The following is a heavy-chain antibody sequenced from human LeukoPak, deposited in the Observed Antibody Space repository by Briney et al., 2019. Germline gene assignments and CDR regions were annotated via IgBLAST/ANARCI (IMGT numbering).Heavy chain of an antibody. Sequence: SETLSLTCAVYGGSFSGYYWSWIRQPPGKGLEWIGEINHSGSTNYNPSLKSRVTISVDTSKNQFSLKLSSVTAADTAVYYCARVGITMIEVFHHAFDIWGQGTMVTVSS. CDR3: ARVGITMIEVFHHAFDI. J-gene: IGHJ3*02. CDR2: INHSGST. D-gene: IGHD3-22*01. V-gene: IGHV4-34*01. CDR1: GGSFSGYY.